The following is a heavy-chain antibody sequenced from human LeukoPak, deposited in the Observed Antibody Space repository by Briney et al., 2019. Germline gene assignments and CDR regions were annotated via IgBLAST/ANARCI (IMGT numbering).Heavy chain of an antibody. CDR3: ARARGVRGVIYYYYYYMDV. CDR2: IRYDGSNK. D-gene: IGHD3-10*01. V-gene: IGHV3-30*02. J-gene: IGHJ6*03. Sequence: PGGSLRLSCAASGFTFSIYGMHWVRQAPGKGLEWVAFIRYDGSNKYFADSVKGRFTISRDNSKNTVYLQMNSLRVEDTAVYYCARARGVRGVIYYYYYYMDVWGKGTTVTISS. CDR1: GFTFSIYG.